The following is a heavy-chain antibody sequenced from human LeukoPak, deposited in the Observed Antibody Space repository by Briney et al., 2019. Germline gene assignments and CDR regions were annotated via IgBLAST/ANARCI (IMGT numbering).Heavy chain of an antibody. J-gene: IGHJ3*02. CDR1: GYTFTSYY. Sequence: ASVKVSCKASGYTFTSYYMHWVRQAPGQGLEWMGIINPSGGSTSYAQKFQGRVTMTRDTSTSTVYMELSSLRSEDTAVYYCARLHSSSWYHDAFGIWGQGTMVTVSS. CDR3: ARLHSSSWYHDAFGI. V-gene: IGHV1-46*01. D-gene: IGHD6-13*01. CDR2: INPSGGST.